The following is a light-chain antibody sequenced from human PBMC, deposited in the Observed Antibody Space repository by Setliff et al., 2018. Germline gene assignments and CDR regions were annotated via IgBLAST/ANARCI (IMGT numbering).Light chain of an antibody. CDR1: SSDVGGYNY. J-gene: IGLJ1*01. CDR2: DVS. Sequence: QSALTQPASVSGSPGQSITISCTGTSSDVGGYNYVSWYQQHPGKAPKLMIYDVSKRPSGVSNRFSGSKSGNTASQTISGLQAEDEADYYCSSYTSSSTPYVFGTGTKVTVL. CDR3: SSYTSSSTPYV. V-gene: IGLV2-14*01.